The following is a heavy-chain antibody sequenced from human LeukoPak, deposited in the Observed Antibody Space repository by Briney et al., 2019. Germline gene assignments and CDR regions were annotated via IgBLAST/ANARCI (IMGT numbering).Heavy chain of an antibody. CDR2: IRSDGSDT. Sequence: PGGSLRLSCAASGFIFSSYGMHWVRHRPGKGLEWVAFIRSDGSDTYSAATVKGRFTISRDNSKNTLWLQMNSLRAEDTAVYYCAKHDSSSDFWGQGTLVTVSS. J-gene: IGHJ4*02. CDR3: AKHDSSSDF. CDR1: GFIFSSYG. V-gene: IGHV3-30*02. D-gene: IGHD3-22*01.